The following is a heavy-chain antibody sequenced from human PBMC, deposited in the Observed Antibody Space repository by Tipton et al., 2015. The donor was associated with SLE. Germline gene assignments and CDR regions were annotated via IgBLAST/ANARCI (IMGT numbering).Heavy chain of an antibody. CDR3: ARGILYYYDPRGAFDI. Sequence: GLVKPSQTLSLTCAISGDSVSSNSAAWNWIRQSPSRGLEWLGRTYYRSKWYNDYAVSVKSRITINPDTFKNQFSLQLNSVTPEDTAVYYCARGILYYYDPRGAFDIWGQGTMVTVSS. CDR1: GDSVSSNSAA. J-gene: IGHJ3*02. D-gene: IGHD3-22*01. CDR2: TYYRSKWYN. V-gene: IGHV6-1*01.